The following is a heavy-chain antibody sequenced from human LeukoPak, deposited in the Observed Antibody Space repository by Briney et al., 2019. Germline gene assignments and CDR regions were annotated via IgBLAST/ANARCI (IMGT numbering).Heavy chain of an antibody. D-gene: IGHD3-22*01. CDR1: GFTFSNYG. Sequence: GTSLRLSCAASGFTFSNYGMHWVRQAPRKGLEWVAGIWYDGGYKYYADSVKGRFTISRDNSKNTLFLQMDSLRAEDTAVYYCARNYCDNSGYQEATFWGQGTLVTVSS. CDR3: ARNYCDNSGYQEATF. CDR2: IWYDGGYK. J-gene: IGHJ4*02. V-gene: IGHV3-33*01.